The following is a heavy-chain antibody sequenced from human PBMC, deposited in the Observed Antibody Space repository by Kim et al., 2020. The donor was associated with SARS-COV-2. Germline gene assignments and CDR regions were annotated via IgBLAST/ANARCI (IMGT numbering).Heavy chain of an antibody. CDR3: ARDRGFLVDTDTLVS. CDR2: VGGNGDST. J-gene: IGHJ4*02. D-gene: IGHD5-18*01. CDR1: GYSFGGHA. V-gene: IGHV3-23*01. Sequence: GGSLRLSCVGSGYSFGGHAMSWVRQAPGKGLEWVSGVGGNGDSTHYADPVKGRFTISRDNSKNTLYLQMNSLTVEDTAVYYCARDRGFLVDTDTLVSWGQGTLVAVSS.